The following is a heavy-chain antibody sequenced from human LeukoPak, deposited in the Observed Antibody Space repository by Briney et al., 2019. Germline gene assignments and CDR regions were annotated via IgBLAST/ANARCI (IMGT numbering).Heavy chain of an antibody. CDR3: ARASDYYDSSGYYTVDDY. V-gene: IGHV1-8*01. CDR1: GYTFTSYD. D-gene: IGHD3-22*01. Sequence: GASVKVSCKASGYTFTSYDINWVRQATGQGLEWMGWMNPNSGNTGYAQKFQGRVTVTRNTSISTAYMELSSLRSEDTAVYYCARASDYYDSSGYYTVDDYWGQGTLVTVSS. J-gene: IGHJ4*02. CDR2: MNPNSGNT.